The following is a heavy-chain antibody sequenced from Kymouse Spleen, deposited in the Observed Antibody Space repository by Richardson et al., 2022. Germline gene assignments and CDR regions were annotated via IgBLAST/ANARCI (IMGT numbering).Heavy chain of an antibody. D-gene: IGHD3-10*01. V-gene: IGHV4-34*01. CDR2: INHSGST. CDR1: GGSFSGYY. CDR3: ANLITMVRGVIRDY. Sequence: QVQLQQWGAGLLKPSETLSLTCAVYGGSFSGYYWSWIRQPPGKGLEWIGEINHSGSTNYNPSLKSRVTISVDTSKNQFSLKLSSVTAADTAVYYCANLITMVRGVIRDYWGQGTLVTVSS. J-gene: IGHJ4*02.